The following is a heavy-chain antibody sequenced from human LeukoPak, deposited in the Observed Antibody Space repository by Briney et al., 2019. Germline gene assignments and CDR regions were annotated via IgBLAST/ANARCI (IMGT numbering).Heavy chain of an antibody. V-gene: IGHV4-34*01. Sequence: SETLSLTCAVYGGSFSGYYWSWIRQPPGKGLEWIGEINHSGSTNYNPSLKSRVTISVDTSKNQFSLKLSSVTAADTAVYYCARLLWFGDFDYWGQGTLVTVPS. J-gene: IGHJ4*02. CDR2: INHSGST. CDR1: GGSFSGYY. CDR3: ARLLWFGDFDY. D-gene: IGHD3-10*01.